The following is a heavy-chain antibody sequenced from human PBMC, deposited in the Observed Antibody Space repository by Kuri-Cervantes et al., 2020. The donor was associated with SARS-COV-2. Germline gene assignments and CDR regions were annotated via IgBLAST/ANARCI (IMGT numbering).Heavy chain of an antibody. V-gene: IGHV4-34*01. D-gene: IGHD3-3*01. CDR2: INHSGST. J-gene: IGHJ5*02. Sequence: SETLSLTCAVYGGSFSGYYWSWIRQPPGKGLEWIGEINHSGSTNYNPSLKSRVTISVDTSKNQFSLQLNSVTPEDTAVYYCARDSGPIFGVVTYKPEDWFDPWGQGTLVTVSS. CDR3: ARDSGPIFGVVTYKPEDWFDP. CDR1: GGSFSGYY.